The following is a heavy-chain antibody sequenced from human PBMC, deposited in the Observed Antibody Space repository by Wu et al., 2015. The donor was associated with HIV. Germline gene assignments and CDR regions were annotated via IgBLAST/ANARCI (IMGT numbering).Heavy chain of an antibody. CDR2: INPSGGST. Sequence: QVQLVQSEAEVKKPGASVRVSCETSGYTFTNYYIHWVRQAPGRGLEWMAWINPSGGSTIYAEAFEGRITVTTDTSMKTVYMELESLTSRDAAMYFCARDATPITTEFDYWGQGTLITVSS. CDR1: GYTFTNYY. J-gene: IGHJ4*02. CDR3: ARDATPITTEFDY. V-gene: IGHV1-2*02. D-gene: IGHD4-11*01.